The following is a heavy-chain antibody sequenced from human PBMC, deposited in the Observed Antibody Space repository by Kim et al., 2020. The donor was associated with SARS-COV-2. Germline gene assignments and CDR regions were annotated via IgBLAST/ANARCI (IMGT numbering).Heavy chain of an antibody. V-gene: IGHV3-23*01. J-gene: IGHJ4*02. CDR2: IHANSDAS. Sequence: GGSLRLSCAASGFTFSSYTMYWVRQTPGKGLEWVAAIHANSDASFYVDSVKGRFTISRDNYRSTLYLQMNSLRAEDTAIYYCAKKAVTGTSDYYFDYWGQ. CDR1: GFTFSSYT. CDR3: AKKAVTGTSDYYFDY. D-gene: IGHD6-19*01.